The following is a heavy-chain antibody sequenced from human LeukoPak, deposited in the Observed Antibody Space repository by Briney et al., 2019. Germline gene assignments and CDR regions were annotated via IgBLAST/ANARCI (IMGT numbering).Heavy chain of an antibody. V-gene: IGHV3-23*01. CDR1: GFTFSRSA. D-gene: IGHD1-26*01. Sequence: GGSLRLSCAASGFTFSRSAMSWVRQAPGKGLEWVSFISTEGGSTYFADSVKGRFTISRDNSKNTLYLQMNSLRAEDTAVYYCAKGRLDSGSYYRRYYYGMDVWGQGTTVTVSS. CDR3: AKGRLDSGSYYRRYYYGMDV. CDR2: ISTEGGST. J-gene: IGHJ6*02.